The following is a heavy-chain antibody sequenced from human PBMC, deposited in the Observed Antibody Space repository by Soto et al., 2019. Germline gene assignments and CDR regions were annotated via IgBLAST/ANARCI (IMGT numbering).Heavy chain of an antibody. CDR1: GFSLSTSGVG. CDR3: AHSPLNYSNYDYYYGMDV. CDR2: IYWDDDK. D-gene: IGHD4-4*01. J-gene: IGHJ6*02. Sequence: QITLKESGPTLVKPTQTLTLTCTFSGFSLSTSGVGVGWIRQPPGKALEWLALIYWDDDKRYSPSLKSRLTIPKDPSKTQVVLTMTNMGPVDTATYYCAHSPLNYSNYDYYYGMDVWGQGTTVTVSS. V-gene: IGHV2-5*02.